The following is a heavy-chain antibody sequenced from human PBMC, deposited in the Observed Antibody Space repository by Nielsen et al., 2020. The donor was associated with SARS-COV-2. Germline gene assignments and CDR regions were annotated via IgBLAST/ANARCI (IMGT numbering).Heavy chain of an antibody. CDR2: IKQDGSEK. J-gene: IGHJ6*02. V-gene: IGHV3-7*01. CDR1: GFTFSSYW. CDR3: ARESLDFDWLFQSAYYYGMDV. Sequence: GESLKISCAASGFTFSSYWMSWVRQAPGKGLEWVANIKQDGSEKYYVDSVKGRFTISRDNAKNSLYLQMNSLRAEDTAVYYCARESLDFDWLFQSAYYYGMDVWGQGTTVTVSS. D-gene: IGHD3-9*01.